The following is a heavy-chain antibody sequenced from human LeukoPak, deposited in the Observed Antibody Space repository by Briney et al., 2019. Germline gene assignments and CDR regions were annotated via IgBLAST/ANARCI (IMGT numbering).Heavy chain of an antibody. V-gene: IGHV4-30-2*01. CDR2: IYHSGST. Sequence: SQTLSLTCAVSGGSISSGGYSWSWIRQPPGKGLEWIGYIYHSGSTYYNPSLKSRVTISVDRSKNQFSLKLSSVTAAGTAEYYCARGSTRGDWFDPWGQGTLVTVSS. CDR1: GGSISSGGYS. D-gene: IGHD2-2*01. CDR3: ARGSTRGDWFDP. J-gene: IGHJ5*02.